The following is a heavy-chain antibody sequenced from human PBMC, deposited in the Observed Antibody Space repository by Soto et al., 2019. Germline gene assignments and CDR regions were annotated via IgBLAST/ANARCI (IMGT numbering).Heavy chain of an antibody. D-gene: IGHD1-26*01. V-gene: IGHV1-3*01. Sequence: GASVKVSCKASGYIYTNYGISWVRQAPGQRLEWMGWINAGNGNTKYSQKFQGRVTMTRNTSISTAYMELSSLRSEDTAVYYCARGGRISGVYWGQGTLVTVSS. CDR1: GYIYTNYG. CDR2: INAGNGNT. CDR3: ARGGRISGVY. J-gene: IGHJ4*02.